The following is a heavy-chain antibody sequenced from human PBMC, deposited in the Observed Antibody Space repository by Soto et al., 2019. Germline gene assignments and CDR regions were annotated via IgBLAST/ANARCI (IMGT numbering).Heavy chain of an antibody. D-gene: IGHD3-10*01. V-gene: IGHV1-8*01. Sequence: ASVKVSCKASGYTFTSYEIYWVRQATGQRLEWMGWMNPNSGNTGYAQKFQGRVTMTRDTSISIAYLELSSLRSEDTAVYYCARASLGSGSYLSCYYGMDVWGQGTTVTVSS. J-gene: IGHJ6*02. CDR2: MNPNSGNT. CDR3: ARASLGSGSYLSCYYGMDV. CDR1: GYTFTSYE.